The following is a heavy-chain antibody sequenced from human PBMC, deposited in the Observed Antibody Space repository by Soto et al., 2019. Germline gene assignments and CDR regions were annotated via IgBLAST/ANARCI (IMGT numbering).Heavy chain of an antibody. D-gene: IGHD6-19*01. Sequence: SETLSLTCDVSGASITTYYWSWIRQAPGKGLEWIGNVYHTGSTDYNSSLRSRVTISVDTSKNQFSLKVNSVTAADTAVYYCARRLFGSGWTLDSWGQGALVIVSS. J-gene: IGHJ4*02. CDR1: GASITTYY. CDR2: VYHTGST. CDR3: ARRLFGSGWTLDS. V-gene: IGHV4-59*01.